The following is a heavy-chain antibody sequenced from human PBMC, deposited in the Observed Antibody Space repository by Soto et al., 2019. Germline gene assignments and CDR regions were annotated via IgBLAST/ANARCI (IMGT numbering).Heavy chain of an antibody. CDR3: ARLPGIAAAGYYGMDV. CDR1: EYSFTSYW. J-gene: IGHJ6*02. Sequence: GESLKISCKGSEYSFTSYWISWVRQMPGKGLEWMGRIDPSDSYTNYSPSFQGHVTISADKSISTAYLQWSSLKASDTAMYYCARLPGIAAAGYYGMDVWGQGTTVTVSS. V-gene: IGHV5-10-1*01. CDR2: IDPSDSYT. D-gene: IGHD6-13*01.